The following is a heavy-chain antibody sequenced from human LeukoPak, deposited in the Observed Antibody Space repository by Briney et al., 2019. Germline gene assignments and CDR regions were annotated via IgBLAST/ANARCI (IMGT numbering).Heavy chain of an antibody. Sequence: GGSLRLSCAASGFTFSSYWMSWVRQAPGKGLEWVANIKQDGSEKYYVDSVKGRFTISRDNAKNSLYLQMNSLRAEDTAVYYCARALYDFWSGYSPYYMDVWGKGTTVTVSS. CDR2: IKQDGSEK. D-gene: IGHD3-3*01. J-gene: IGHJ6*03. CDR1: GFTFSSYW. V-gene: IGHV3-7*01. CDR3: ARALYDFWSGYSPYYMDV.